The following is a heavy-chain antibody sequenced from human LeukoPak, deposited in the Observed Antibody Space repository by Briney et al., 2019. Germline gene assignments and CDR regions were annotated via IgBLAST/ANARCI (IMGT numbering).Heavy chain of an antibody. CDR1: GFTVSSNY. Sequence: PGGSLRLSCAASGFTVSSNYMSWVRQAPGKGLEWVSVIYSGGNTYYADSVKGRFTISRDNSKNTLYLQMNSLRAEDTAVYYCVKRSAVAGVAEYWGQGTLVTVSS. CDR3: VKRSAVAGVAEY. CDR2: IYSGGNT. J-gene: IGHJ4*02. V-gene: IGHV3-66*01. D-gene: IGHD6-19*01.